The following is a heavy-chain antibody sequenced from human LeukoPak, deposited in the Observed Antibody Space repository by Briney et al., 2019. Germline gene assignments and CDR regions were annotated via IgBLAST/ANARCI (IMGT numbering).Heavy chain of an antibody. D-gene: IGHD5-24*01. Sequence: ASETLSLTCTVSGGSISSSSYYWGWIRQPPGKGLEWIGSIYYSGSTYYNPSLKSRVTISVDTSKNQFSLKLSSVTAADTAVYYCARGDGYNSVGYYFDYWGQGTLVTVSS. J-gene: IGHJ4*02. CDR3: ARGDGYNSVGYYFDY. CDR2: IYYSGST. CDR1: GGSISSSSYY. V-gene: IGHV4-39*01.